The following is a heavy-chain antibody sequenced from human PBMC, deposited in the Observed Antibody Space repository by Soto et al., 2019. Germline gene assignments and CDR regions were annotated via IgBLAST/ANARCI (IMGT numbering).Heavy chain of an antibody. CDR1: GFTFSSYG. J-gene: IGHJ4*02. V-gene: IGHV3-33*01. CDR3: ARGERSCCFDY. Sequence: PGGSLRLSCAASGFTFSSYGMHWVRQAPGKGLEWVAVIWYDGSNKYYADSVKGRFTISRDNSKNTLYLQMNSLRAEDTAVYYCARGERSCCFDYWGQGTLVTVSS. CDR2: IWYDGSNK. D-gene: IGHD2-15*01.